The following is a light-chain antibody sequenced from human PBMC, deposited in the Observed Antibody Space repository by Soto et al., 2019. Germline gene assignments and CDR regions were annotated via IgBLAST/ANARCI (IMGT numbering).Light chain of an antibody. CDR2: SAS. J-gene: IGKJ5*01. CDR1: QNIRTY. CDR3: QQSYSTSIT. Sequence: DIQMTQSPSSLSASVGDRVTITCRASQNIRTYLGWYQHKPGQAPKLLIYSASNLHSGVPSRFSGGRSGTDFTLTISSVQPEDFATYFCQQSYSTSITFGQGTRLETK. V-gene: IGKV1-39*01.